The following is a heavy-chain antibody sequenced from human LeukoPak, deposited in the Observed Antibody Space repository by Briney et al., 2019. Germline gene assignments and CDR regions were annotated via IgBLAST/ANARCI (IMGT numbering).Heavy chain of an antibody. CDR1: GGSISRGDYC. CDR3: ASVDTAMVTGLDY. V-gene: IGHV4-30-4*01. J-gene: IGHJ4*02. CDR2: IYYSGST. Sequence: PSETLSLTCTVSGGSISRGDYCWSWIRQPPGKGLEWIVYIYYSGSTYYNPSLKSRVTISVDRSKNQFSLKLSPVTAADTAVYYCASVDTAMVTGLDYWGQGTLVTVSS. D-gene: IGHD5-18*01.